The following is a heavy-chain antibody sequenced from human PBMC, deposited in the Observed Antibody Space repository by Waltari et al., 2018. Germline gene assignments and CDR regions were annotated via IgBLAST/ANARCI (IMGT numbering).Heavy chain of an antibody. CDR3: ARDIAFGGVIVMNEAFDF. J-gene: IGHJ3*01. Sequence: QLYLVESGGGVVQPGRSRRLSCAASVFTFSSYGLHWGGQPPGKGLQWVAVISSTGSNTYYADSVRGRFTISRDNSKNILYLQMNSLRAEDTAVYYCARDIAFGGVIVMNEAFDFRGRGTTVTVSP. CDR2: ISSTGSNT. CDR1: VFTFSSYG. D-gene: IGHD3-16*02. V-gene: IGHV3-33*01.